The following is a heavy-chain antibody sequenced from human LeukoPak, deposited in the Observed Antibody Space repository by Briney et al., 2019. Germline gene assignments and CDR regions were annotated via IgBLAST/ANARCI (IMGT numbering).Heavy chain of an antibody. J-gene: IGHJ4*02. CDR1: AFTFSDYY. CDR3: AKEGPPSSGWPFDY. V-gene: IGHV3-11*05. Sequence: GGSLRLSCAASAFTFSDYYVSWIRQAPGKGLEWVSYISSSSRYTDHADAVKGRFTISRDNAKNTLYLQMNSLRAEDTALYYCAKEGPPSSGWPFDYWGQGTLVTVSS. CDR2: ISSSSRYT. D-gene: IGHD6-19*01.